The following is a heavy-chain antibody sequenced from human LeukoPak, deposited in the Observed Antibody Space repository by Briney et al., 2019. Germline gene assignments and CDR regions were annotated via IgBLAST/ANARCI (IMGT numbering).Heavy chain of an antibody. V-gene: IGHV3-11*04. Sequence: GGSLRLSCAASGFTFSDYYMSWIRQAPGKGLEWVSYISSSGSTIYYADSVKGRFTISRDNAKNSLYLQMNSLRAEDTAVYYCARDLYDYVWGRTGPSLDYWGQGTLVTVSS. CDR2: ISSSGSTI. D-gene: IGHD3-16*01. J-gene: IGHJ4*02. CDR3: ARDLYDYVWGRTGPSLDY. CDR1: GFTFSDYY.